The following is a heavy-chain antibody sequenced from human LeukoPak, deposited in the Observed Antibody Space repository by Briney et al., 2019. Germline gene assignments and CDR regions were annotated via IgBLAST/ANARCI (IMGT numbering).Heavy chain of an antibody. CDR2: IIPIFGTA. J-gene: IGHJ6*03. D-gene: IGHD2-15*01. Sequence: ASVKVSCKASGATFSSYAISWVRQAPGQGLEWMGGIIPIFGTANYAQKFQGRVTITTDESTSTAYMELSSLRSEDTAVYYCAWTQLLPGRYYYYYMDVWGKGTTVTVSS. CDR1: GATFSSYA. CDR3: AWTQLLPGRYYYYYMDV. V-gene: IGHV1-69*05.